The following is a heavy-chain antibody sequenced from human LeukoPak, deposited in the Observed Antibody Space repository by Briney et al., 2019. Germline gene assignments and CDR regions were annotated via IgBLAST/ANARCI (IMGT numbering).Heavy chain of an antibody. CDR1: GYSTNRFG. Sequence: ASVRVSCKASGYSTNRFGVTWVRQAPGQGLEWIGWISSDNGIPRYADKFQGRVSLTTDTFKTTAYMELRSLRSDDSAVYFCANVAKGRFFFYYMDVWGKGTTVTVSS. D-gene: IGHD2-15*01. CDR3: ANVAKGRFFFYYMDV. CDR2: ISSDNGIP. J-gene: IGHJ6*03. V-gene: IGHV1-18*01.